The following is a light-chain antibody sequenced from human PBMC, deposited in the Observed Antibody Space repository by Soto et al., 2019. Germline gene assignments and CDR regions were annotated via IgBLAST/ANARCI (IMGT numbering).Light chain of an antibody. CDR2: WAS. Sequence: DIVMTQSPDSLAVSLGERATINCKSSQSLLYNSNKKNYLAWFQQKSGQPPKLLIYWASTRESGVPDRFSGSGSGTDFTLTVSSLQAEDVAVYYCQQYYDIPWTFGQGTRVEIK. V-gene: IGKV4-1*01. CDR1: QSLLYNSNKKNY. J-gene: IGKJ1*01. CDR3: QQYYDIPWT.